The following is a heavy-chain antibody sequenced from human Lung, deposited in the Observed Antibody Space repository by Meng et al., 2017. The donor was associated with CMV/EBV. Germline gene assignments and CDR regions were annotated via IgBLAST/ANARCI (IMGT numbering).Heavy chain of an antibody. CDR3: ARADGGDALDI. J-gene: IGHJ3*02. CDR2: IYYSGST. V-gene: IGHV4-59*01. CDR1: GGSISSYY. Sequence: SXTXSLTCTVSGGSISSYYWSWIRQAPGKGLEWIGYIYYSGSTNYNPSLKSRVTISVDTSKNKFSLKLSSVTAADTAVYYCARADGGDALDIWGHGTMVTVSS.